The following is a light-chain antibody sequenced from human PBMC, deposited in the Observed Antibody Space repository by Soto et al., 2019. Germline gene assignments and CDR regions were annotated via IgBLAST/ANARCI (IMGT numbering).Light chain of an antibody. Sequence: QSALTQPASVSGSPGQSITISCTGTSSDVGSYNLVSWYQQHPGKAPKLMIYEVSKRPSGVSNRFSGSKSGNTASLTISGLQAEDEADYYCCSYAGSSTHYVFGTGTEVTVL. J-gene: IGLJ1*01. CDR2: EVS. CDR3: CSYAGSSTHYV. V-gene: IGLV2-23*02. CDR1: SSDVGSYNL.